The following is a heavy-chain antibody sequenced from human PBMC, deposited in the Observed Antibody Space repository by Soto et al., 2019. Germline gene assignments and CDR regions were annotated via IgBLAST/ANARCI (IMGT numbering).Heavy chain of an antibody. CDR1: GFTFSSYA. J-gene: IGHJ4*02. V-gene: IGHV3-30-3*01. CDR2: ISYDGSNK. CDR3: ARDVDKFGTFLDY. D-gene: IGHD3-16*01. Sequence: QVQLVESGGGVVQPGRSLRLSCAASGFTFSSYAMHWVRQAPGKGLEWVAVISYDGSNKYYADSVKGRFTISRDNSKNTLYLQMNSLRAEDTAVYYCARDVDKFGTFLDYWGQGTLVTVSS.